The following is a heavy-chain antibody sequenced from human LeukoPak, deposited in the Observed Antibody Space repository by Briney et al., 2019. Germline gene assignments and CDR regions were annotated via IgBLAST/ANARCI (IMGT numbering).Heavy chain of an antibody. J-gene: IGHJ4*02. V-gene: IGHV4-59*08. CDR1: GGSISSYY. CDR3: ARFNTVRGASGFDY. Sequence: SETLSLTCTVSGGSISSYYWSWIRQPPGKGLEWIGYIYYSGSTNYNPSLKSRVTISVDTSKNQFSLKLSSVTAADTAVYYCARFNTVRGASGFDYWGQGTLVTVSS. CDR2: IYYSGST. D-gene: IGHD3-10*01.